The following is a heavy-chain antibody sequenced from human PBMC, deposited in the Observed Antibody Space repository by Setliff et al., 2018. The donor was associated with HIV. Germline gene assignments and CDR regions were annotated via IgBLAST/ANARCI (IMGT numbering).Heavy chain of an antibody. V-gene: IGHV1-46*03. CDR2: INPSGGST. Sequence: ASVKVSCKASGYTFTSYYRHWVRQAHGQGLEWMGIINPSGGSTSYAQKFQGRVTMTRDTSTSTVYRELSSLRSEDTAVYYCSRDLLSGWYHYYYYMDVWGKGTTVTVS. D-gene: IGHD6-19*01. CDR1: GYTFTSYY. CDR3: SRDLLSGWYHYYYYMDV. J-gene: IGHJ6*03.